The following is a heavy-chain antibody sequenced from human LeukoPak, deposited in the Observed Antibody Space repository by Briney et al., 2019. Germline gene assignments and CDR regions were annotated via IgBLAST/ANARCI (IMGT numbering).Heavy chain of an antibody. CDR3: AGDPLPVTTGVY. J-gene: IGHJ4*02. CDR2: ISSSGSTI. D-gene: IGHD4-11*01. CDR1: GFTFSSYE. Sequence: GGSLRLSCAASGFTFSSYEMNWVRQAPGKGLEWVSYISSSGSTIYYADSVKGRFTISRDNAKNSLYLQMNSLRAEDTAVYYCAGDPLPVTTGVYWGQGTLVTVSS. V-gene: IGHV3-48*03.